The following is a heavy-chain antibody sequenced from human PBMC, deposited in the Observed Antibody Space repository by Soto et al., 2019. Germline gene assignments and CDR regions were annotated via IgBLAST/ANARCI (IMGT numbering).Heavy chain of an antibody. CDR1: GFTFSSYS. CDR3: ARGAYYYDSSGLSY. CDR2: ISSSSSTI. Sequence: EVQRVESGGGLVQPGGSLRCSCAASGFTFSSYSMNWVRQAPGKGLEWVSYISSSSSTIYYADSVKGRFTISRDNAKNSLYLQMNSLRAEDTAVYYCARGAYYYDSSGLSYWGQGTLVTVSS. V-gene: IGHV3-48*01. D-gene: IGHD3-22*01. J-gene: IGHJ4*02.